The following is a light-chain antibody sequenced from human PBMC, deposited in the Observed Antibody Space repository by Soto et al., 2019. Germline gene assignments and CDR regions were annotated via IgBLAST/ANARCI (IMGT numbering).Light chain of an antibody. CDR3: SSYSRISTLL. CDR2: GVS. Sequence: QSVLTQPASVSGSPGQSITISCAGTSTDVGSFTYVSWYQQHPGKAPKLMIYGVSNRPSGVSDRFSGSKSGNTASLTISGLQAEDEADYYCSSYSRISTLLFGTGTKLTVL. J-gene: IGLJ1*01. CDR1: STDVGSFTY. V-gene: IGLV2-14*03.